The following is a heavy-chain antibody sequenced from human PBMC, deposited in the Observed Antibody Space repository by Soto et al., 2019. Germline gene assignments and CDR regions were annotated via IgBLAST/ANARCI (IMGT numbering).Heavy chain of an antibody. Sequence: QVQLVQSGAEVKKPGSSVKVSCKASGGTFSSYTISWVRQAPGQGLEWMGRIIPILGIANYAQKFQGRVRMTADKSTSTAYMELSSLRSEDTAVYYCARATRYSSGWYDYWGQGTLVTVSS. CDR3: ARATRYSSGWYDY. CDR2: IIPILGIA. J-gene: IGHJ4*02. D-gene: IGHD6-19*01. CDR1: GGTFSSYT. V-gene: IGHV1-69*02.